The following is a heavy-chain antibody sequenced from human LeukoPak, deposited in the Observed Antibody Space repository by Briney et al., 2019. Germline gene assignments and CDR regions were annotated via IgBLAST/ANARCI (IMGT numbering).Heavy chain of an antibody. V-gene: IGHV3-48*04. CDR2: ISSSGTAI. Sequence: GSLRLSCAASGFSFSGTDMNWVRQAPGKGLEWVSHISSSGTAIYYADSMKGRFAISRGNAKNSLYLQMNSLRAEDTAVYYCATDWTYWGQGTLVTVSS. J-gene: IGHJ4*02. D-gene: IGHD3/OR15-3a*01. CDR1: GFSFSGTD. CDR3: ATDWTY.